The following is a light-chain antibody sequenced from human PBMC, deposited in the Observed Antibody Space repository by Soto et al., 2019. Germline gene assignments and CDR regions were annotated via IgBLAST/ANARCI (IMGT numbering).Light chain of an antibody. CDR2: EVI. J-gene: IGLJ1*01. CDR3: NSYTTSNTFV. V-gene: IGLV2-14*03. Sequence: QSALTQPASVSGSPGQAITVSCSGTSSDIGAHNFVSWYQQHPGKAPKLIIHEVINRPSGVSDRFSGSKSGNTASLTISGLQSEDEADYYCNSYTTSNTFVFGSGTKVTVL. CDR1: SSDIGAHNF.